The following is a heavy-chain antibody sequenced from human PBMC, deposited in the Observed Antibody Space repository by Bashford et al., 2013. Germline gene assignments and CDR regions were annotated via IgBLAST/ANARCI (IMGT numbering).Heavy chain of an antibody. D-gene: IGHD6-19*01. Sequence: SETLSLTCAVSGGSISSSNWWSWVRQPPGKGLEWIGEINHSGSTKYNPSLKSRVTISVDTSKNQFSLKLNSVTAADTAVYYCARTQWLVPQDAFDIWGQGTMVTVSS. J-gene: IGHJ3*02. CDR3: ARTQWLVPQDAFDI. CDR2: INHSGST. CDR1: GGSISSSNW. V-gene: IGHV4-4*02.